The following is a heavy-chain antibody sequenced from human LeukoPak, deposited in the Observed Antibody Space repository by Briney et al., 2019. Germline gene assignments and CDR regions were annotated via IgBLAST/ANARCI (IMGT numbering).Heavy chain of an antibody. CDR3: ARFLYSGAPLYAFDI. J-gene: IGHJ3*02. V-gene: IGHV1-2*06. Sequence: GASVKVSCKASGYTFTDYFIHWVRQAPGQGLEWMGRINPNSGGTNYAQNSQGRVTMTRDTSISTAYMELSRLRSDDTAVYYCARFLYSGAPLYAFDIWGQGTMVTVSS. D-gene: IGHD2-15*01. CDR1: GYTFTDYF. CDR2: INPNSGGT.